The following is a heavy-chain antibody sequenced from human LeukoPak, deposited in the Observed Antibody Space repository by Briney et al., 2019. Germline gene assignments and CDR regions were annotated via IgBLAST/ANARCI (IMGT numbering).Heavy chain of an antibody. D-gene: IGHD3-22*01. CDR1: GYTFTSYA. CDR2: INVGNGNT. V-gene: IGHV1-3*01. J-gene: IGHJ5*02. CDR3: ARPNYYDSSGYPNWFDP. Sequence: ASVKVSCKASGYTFTSYAIHWVRQAPGQRFEWMGWINVGNGNTKYSQKFQGRVTITRDTSASTAYMELSSLRSEDTAVYYCARPNYYDSSGYPNWFDPWGQGTLVTVSS.